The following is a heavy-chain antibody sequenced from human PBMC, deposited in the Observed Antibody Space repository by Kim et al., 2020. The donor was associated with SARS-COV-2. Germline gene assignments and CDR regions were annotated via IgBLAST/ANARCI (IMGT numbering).Heavy chain of an antibody. CDR2: I. D-gene: IGHD4-4*01. CDR3: ARGPNYSPFDY. Sequence: IYYAASGAGRFTHSRNNDKNYLYRQMNSLRAEDTAVYYCARGPNYSPFDYWGQGTLVTVSS. V-gene: IGHV3-11*04. J-gene: IGHJ4*02.